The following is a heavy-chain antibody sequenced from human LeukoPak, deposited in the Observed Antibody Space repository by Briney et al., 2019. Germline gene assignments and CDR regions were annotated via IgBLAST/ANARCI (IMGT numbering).Heavy chain of an antibody. CDR3: TRHELGEPVDY. V-gene: IGHV3-73*01. Sequence: GGSLRLPCAASGFIFSDSAIHWVRQASGKGLEWVGRIRGKENSFATAYGASVQGRFTISRDESKNTAYLQMNSLKIEDTALYYCTRHELGEPVDYWGQGTLVTVSS. CDR1: GFIFSDSA. CDR2: IRGKENSFAT. J-gene: IGHJ4*02. D-gene: IGHD1-26*01.